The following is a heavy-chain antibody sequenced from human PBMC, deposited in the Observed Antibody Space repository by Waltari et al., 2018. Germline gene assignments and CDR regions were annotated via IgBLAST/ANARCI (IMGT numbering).Heavy chain of an antibody. D-gene: IGHD3-9*01. J-gene: IGHJ4*02. V-gene: IGHV4-38-2*01. CDR2: IYHSGST. CDR1: GYSISSGYY. CDR3: ARSNILTGFDFDY. Sequence: QVQLQESGPGLVQPSETLSLTCAVSGYSISSGYYWGLIRQPPGKGLEWIGSIYHSGSTYYNPSLKSRVTISVDTSKNQFSLKLSSVTAADTAVYYCARSNILTGFDFDYWGQGTLVTVSS.